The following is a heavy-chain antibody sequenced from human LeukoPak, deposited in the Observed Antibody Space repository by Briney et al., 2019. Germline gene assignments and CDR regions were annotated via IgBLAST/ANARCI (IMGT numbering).Heavy chain of an antibody. J-gene: IGHJ4*02. CDR2: ISGSGGST. CDR1: GFTFSSYA. D-gene: IGHD3-22*01. V-gene: IGHV3-23*01. Sequence: GGSLRLSCAASGFTFSSYAMSWVRQAPGKGLEWVSAISGSGGSTYYADSVKGRFTISRDDSKNSLYLQMNSLKTEDTAVYYCARPHYYDSSGYYDWGQGTLVTVSS. CDR3: ARPHYYDSSGYYD.